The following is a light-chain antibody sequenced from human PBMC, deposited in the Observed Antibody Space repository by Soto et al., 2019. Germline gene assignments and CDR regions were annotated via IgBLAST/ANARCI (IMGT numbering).Light chain of an antibody. CDR3: QQYFEWPPMT. CDR1: ETVATN. Sequence: EVVVTQSPGTLSLSPGERATLSCRASETVATNLAWYQQKPGQAPRLLISGASTRAAGISDRFRGSGSGTGFTLTISSLRSEDSAIYYCQQYFEWPPMTFGQGTKVDIK. J-gene: IGKJ1*01. V-gene: IGKV3-15*01. CDR2: GAS.